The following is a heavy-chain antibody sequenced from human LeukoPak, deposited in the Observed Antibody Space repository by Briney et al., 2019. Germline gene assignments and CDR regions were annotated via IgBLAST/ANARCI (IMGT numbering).Heavy chain of an antibody. CDR2: IYSGGST. Sequence: GGSLRLSCAASGFTVSSNYMSWVRQAPGKGLEWVSVIYSGGSTYYADSVKGRFTISRDNSKNTLYLQMNSLRAEDTAVYYCAKTXXYDSSGYSPHFDYWGQGTLVTVSS. CDR1: GFTVSSNY. CDR3: AKTXXYDSSGYSPHFDY. D-gene: IGHD3-22*01. V-gene: IGHV3-53*01. J-gene: IGHJ4*02.